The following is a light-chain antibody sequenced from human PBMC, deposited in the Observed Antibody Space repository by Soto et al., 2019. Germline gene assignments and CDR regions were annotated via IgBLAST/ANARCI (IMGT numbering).Light chain of an antibody. CDR1: QSVDKY. Sequence: DIVLTQSPVTVSLSPGERATLSCRASQSVDKYLAWYQQKPGQAPRLLIYDASNRAADIPARFSGSGSGTDFTLTISSLEPEDFAVYYCQQRARWPSFGQGTKQEIK. V-gene: IGKV3-11*01. J-gene: IGKJ2*01. CDR3: QQRARWPS. CDR2: DAS.